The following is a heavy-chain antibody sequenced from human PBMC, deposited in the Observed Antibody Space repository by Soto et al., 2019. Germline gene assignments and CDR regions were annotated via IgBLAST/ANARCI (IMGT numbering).Heavy chain of an antibody. D-gene: IGHD3-22*01. CDR2: IIPIFGTA. V-gene: IGHV1-69*13. CDR3: ARVADEYYYDSSGYEGAFDI. J-gene: IGHJ3*02. CDR1: GGTFSSYA. Sequence: GASVKVSCKASGGTFSSYAISWVRQAPGQGLEWMGGIIPIFGTANYAQKFQGRVTITADESTSTAYMELSSLRSEDTAVYYCARVADEYYYDSSGYEGAFDIWGQGTMVTVSS.